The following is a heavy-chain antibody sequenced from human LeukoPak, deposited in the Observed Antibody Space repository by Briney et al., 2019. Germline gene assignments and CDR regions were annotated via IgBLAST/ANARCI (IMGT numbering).Heavy chain of an antibody. CDR2: INQDGSEK. D-gene: IGHD3-16*01. V-gene: IGHV3-7*03. J-gene: IGHJ4*02. CDR3: ASGGHLDY. CDR1: GITFSRFW. Sequence: GGSLRLSCAASGITFSRFWMSWVRQAPGKGLQWVANINQDGSEKHYVDSVKGRFATSRDNAENSLYLQMNSLRAEDTAVYYCASGGHLDYWGQGALVTVAS.